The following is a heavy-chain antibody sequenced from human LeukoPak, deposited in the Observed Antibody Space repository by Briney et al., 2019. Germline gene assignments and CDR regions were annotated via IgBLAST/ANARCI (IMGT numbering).Heavy chain of an antibody. CDR3: ARERDYDAFDI. V-gene: IGHV3-21*01. CDR2: ISSSSSYI. Sequence: GGSLRLSCAASGFTFSSYGMNWVRQAPGKGLEWVSSISSSSSYIYYADSVKGRFTISRDNAKNSLYLQMNSLRAEDTAVYYCARERDYDAFDIWGQGTMVTVSS. CDR1: GFTFSSYG. D-gene: IGHD4-11*01. J-gene: IGHJ3*02.